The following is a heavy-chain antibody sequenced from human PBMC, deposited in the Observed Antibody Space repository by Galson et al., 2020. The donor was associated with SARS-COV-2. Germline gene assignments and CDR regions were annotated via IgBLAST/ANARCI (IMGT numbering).Heavy chain of an antibody. V-gene: IGHV1-2*04. CDR2: INPNSGGT. J-gene: IGHJ3*02. D-gene: IGHD1-1*01. CDR3: ARDNNHDAFDI. CDR1: GYTFTGYY. Sequence: ASVKVSCKASGYTFTGYYMHWVRQAPGQGLEWMGWINPNSGGTTYAQKFQDWVTMTRDTSISTAYMELSRLRSDDMAVYYCARDNNHDAFDIWGQGTMVTVSS.